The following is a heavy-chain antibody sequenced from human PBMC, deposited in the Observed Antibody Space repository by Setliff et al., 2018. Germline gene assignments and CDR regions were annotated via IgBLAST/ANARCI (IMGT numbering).Heavy chain of an antibody. Sequence: GASVKVSCKASGYTFTSYAMHWVRQAPGQRLEWMGWINAGNGNTKYSQKFQGRFSISRDNSKDTLYLQMNSLRAEDTAVYYCASRVYGDYEVFYWGQGTLVTVSS. CDR3: ASRVYGDYEVFY. V-gene: IGHV1-3*01. D-gene: IGHD4-17*01. CDR1: GYTFTSYA. J-gene: IGHJ4*02. CDR2: INAGNGNT.